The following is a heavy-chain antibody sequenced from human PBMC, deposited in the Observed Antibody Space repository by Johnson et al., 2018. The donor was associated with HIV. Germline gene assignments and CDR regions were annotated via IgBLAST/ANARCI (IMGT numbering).Heavy chain of an antibody. Sequence: VQLVESGGGLVQPGGSLRLSCAASGFTFSSYWMSWVRQAPWKGLEWVANIKQDGSEKYYVDSVKGRFTISRDNAKNSLYLQMNSLRAEDTAVYYCAKGPAAVFGLVADIWGQGTKVTVSS. CDR2: IKQDGSEK. D-gene: IGHD3/OR15-3a*01. J-gene: IGHJ3*02. CDR1: GFTFSSYW. CDR3: AKGPAAVFGLVADI. V-gene: IGHV3-7*01.